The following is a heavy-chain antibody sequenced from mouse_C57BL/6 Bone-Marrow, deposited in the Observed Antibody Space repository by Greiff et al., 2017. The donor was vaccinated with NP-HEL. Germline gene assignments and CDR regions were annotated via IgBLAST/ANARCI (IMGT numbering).Heavy chain of an antibody. CDR1: GYTFTSYT. D-gene: IGHD2-1*01. Sequence: QVQLQQSGAELARPGASVKMSCKASGYTFTSYTMHWVKQRPGQGLEWIGYINPSSGYTKYNQKFKDKATLTADKSSSTAYMQLSSLTSEDSAVDYCARGGPYGNYFDYWGQGTTLTVSS. CDR3: ARGGPYGNYFDY. J-gene: IGHJ2*01. CDR2: INPSSGYT. V-gene: IGHV1-4*01.